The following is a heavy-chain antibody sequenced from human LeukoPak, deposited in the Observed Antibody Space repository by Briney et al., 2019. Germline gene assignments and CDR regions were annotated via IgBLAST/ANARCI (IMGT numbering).Heavy chain of an antibody. CDR1: GFTFSSYA. CDR3: AKEVSRVTTFYFDY. D-gene: IGHD4-17*01. J-gene: IGHJ4*02. V-gene: IGHV3-23*01. Sequence: GGSLRLSCAASGFTFSSYAMNWVRQAPGKGLEWVSAISGSGAGTYYADSVEGRFTISRDNSKNTLYLEMNSLRAEDTAVYYCAKEVSRVTTFYFDYWGQGTRVTVSS. CDR2: ISGSGAGT.